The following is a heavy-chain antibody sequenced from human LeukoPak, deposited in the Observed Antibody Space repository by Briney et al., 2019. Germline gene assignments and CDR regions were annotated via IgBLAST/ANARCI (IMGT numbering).Heavy chain of an antibody. CDR2: ISGSGDIT. Sequence: AGGSLRLSCAASGFTFSSYAMTWVRQAPGKGLEWVSAISGSGDITYYADSVKGRFTISRDNSKNTLYLQMNSLRAEDTAVYYCARDARTGYYYDTYFDYWGQGTLVTVSS. V-gene: IGHV3-23*01. CDR3: ARDARTGYYYDTYFDY. CDR1: GFTFSSYA. D-gene: IGHD3-22*01. J-gene: IGHJ4*02.